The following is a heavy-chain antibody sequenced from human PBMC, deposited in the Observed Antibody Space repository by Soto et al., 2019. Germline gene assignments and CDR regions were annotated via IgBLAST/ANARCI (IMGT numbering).Heavy chain of an antibody. V-gene: IGHV4-31*03. CDR1: GGSISSGGYY. J-gene: IGHJ4*02. CDR3: ARYRITMVRGVRGYFDY. D-gene: IGHD3-10*01. Sequence: QVQLQESGPGLVKPSQTLSLTCTVSGGSISSGGYYWSWIRQHPGKGLEWIGYIYYSGSTYYNPSLESRVTISVDTSKNQFSLKLSSVTAADTAVYYCARYRITMVRGVRGYFDYWGQGTLVTVSS. CDR2: IYYSGST.